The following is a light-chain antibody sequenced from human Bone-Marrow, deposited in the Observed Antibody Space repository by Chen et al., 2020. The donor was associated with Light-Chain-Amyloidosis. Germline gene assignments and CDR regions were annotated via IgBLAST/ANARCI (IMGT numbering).Light chain of an antibody. V-gene: IGLV3-21*02. CDR1: TIGSTS. J-gene: IGLJ3*02. Sequence: SYVLTQPSSVSVAPGQTATIACGGNTIGSTSVHWYQQTPGQAPLLVVYDDSDRPSGLPERLSGSNSGNTATLTISRVEAGEEADYYCQVWDRSSDRPVFGGGTKLTVL. CDR3: QVWDRSSDRPV. CDR2: DDS.